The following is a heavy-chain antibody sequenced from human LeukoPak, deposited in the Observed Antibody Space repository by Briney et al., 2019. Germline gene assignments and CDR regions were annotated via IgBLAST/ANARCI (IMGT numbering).Heavy chain of an antibody. CDR3: ARDRQIAY. CDR2: IKQDGSEK. CDR1: GFTFSNYW. V-gene: IGHV3-7*01. J-gene: IGHJ4*02. Sequence: QSGGSLRLSCAASGFTFSNYWLTWVRQAPGQGLEWVANIKQDGSEKHYVDSVKGRFTISRDNAKNSLYLQMNSLRAEDTAVYYCARDRQIAYWGQGTPVTVSS.